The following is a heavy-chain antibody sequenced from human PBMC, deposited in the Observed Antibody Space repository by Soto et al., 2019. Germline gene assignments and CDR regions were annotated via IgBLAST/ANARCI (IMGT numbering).Heavy chain of an antibody. Sequence: LRLSCAASGFTFSDYYMSWIRQAPGKGLEWVSYISSSSSYTNYADSVKGRFTISRDNAKNSLYLQMNSLRAEDTAVYYCARSPLTSYLQADYRGQGTLVTVSS. V-gene: IGHV3-11*06. CDR1: GFTFSDYY. J-gene: IGHJ4*02. CDR2: ISSSSSYT. D-gene: IGHD2-2*01. CDR3: ARSPLTSYLQADY.